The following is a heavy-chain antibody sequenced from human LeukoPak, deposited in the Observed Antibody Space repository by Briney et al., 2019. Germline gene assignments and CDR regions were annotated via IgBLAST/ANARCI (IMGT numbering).Heavy chain of an antibody. CDR3: AKDRTLGGYSGYDPHYFDY. V-gene: IGHV3-9*01. Sequence: GGSVRLSCAGSGFTFDDYAMHWVRQAPGKGLEWVSGISWNSGSIGYADSVKGRFTISRDNAKNSLYPQMNSLRAEDTALYYCAKDRTLGGYSGYDPHYFDYWGQGTLVTVSS. J-gene: IGHJ4*02. CDR1: GFTFDDYA. D-gene: IGHD5-12*01. CDR2: ISWNSGSI.